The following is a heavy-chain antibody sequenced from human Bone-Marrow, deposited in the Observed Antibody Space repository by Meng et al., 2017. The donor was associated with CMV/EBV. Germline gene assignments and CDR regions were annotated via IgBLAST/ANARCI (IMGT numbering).Heavy chain of an antibody. D-gene: IGHD2-2*01. Sequence: PETLSLTCTVSGGSVSSGSYYWSWIRQPPGKGLEWIGYIYYSGSTNYNPSLKSRVTISVDTSKNQFSLKLSSVTAADTAVYYCARDMKGATCYDYWGQGTLVTVSS. CDR1: GGSVSSGSYY. CDR2: IYYSGST. V-gene: IGHV4-61*01. CDR3: ARDMKGATCYDY. J-gene: IGHJ4*02.